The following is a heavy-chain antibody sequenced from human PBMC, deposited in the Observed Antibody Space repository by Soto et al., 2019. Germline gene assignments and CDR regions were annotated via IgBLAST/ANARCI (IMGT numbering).Heavy chain of an antibody. CDR3: AKDRGYCSSTSCYGRVDWFDP. Sequence: EVQLLESGGGLVQPGGSLRLSCAASGFTFSSYAMSWVRQAPGKGLEWVSASSGSGGSTYYADSVKGRFTISRDNSKNTLYLQMNSLRAEDTAVYYCAKDRGYCSSTSCYGRVDWFDPWGQGTLVTVSS. J-gene: IGHJ5*02. CDR2: SSGSGGST. D-gene: IGHD2-2*01. V-gene: IGHV3-23*01. CDR1: GFTFSSYA.